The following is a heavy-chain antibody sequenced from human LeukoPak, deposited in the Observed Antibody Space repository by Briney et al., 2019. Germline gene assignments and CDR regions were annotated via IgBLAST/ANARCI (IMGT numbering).Heavy chain of an antibody. CDR2: IYYSGST. D-gene: IGHD7-27*01. CDR1: GGSLSSSSYY. J-gene: IGHJ3*02. CDR3: ARHKTQTGEKAFDI. V-gene: IGHV4-39*01. Sequence: PSETLSLTCTVSGGSLSSSSYYWGWLRQPPGTGLEWIGSIYYSGSTYYNPSLKSRVTISVDTFKNQFSLKLSSVTAADTAVYYCARHKTQTGEKAFDIWGQGTMVTVSS.